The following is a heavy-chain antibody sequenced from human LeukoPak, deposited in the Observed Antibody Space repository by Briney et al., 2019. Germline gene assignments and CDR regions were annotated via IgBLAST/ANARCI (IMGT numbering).Heavy chain of an antibody. CDR3: ARGRGPVGEAGPYGMDV. Sequence: PSETLSLTCTVSGYSIRSGYYWGWIRQPPGKGLEWIGSIHHSGSTYYNPSLKSRVTISVDTSKNQFSLKLSSVTAADTAVYYCARGRGPVGEAGPYGMDVWGQGTTVTVSS. D-gene: IGHD1-26*01. V-gene: IGHV4-38-2*02. J-gene: IGHJ6*02. CDR2: IHHSGST. CDR1: GYSIRSGYY.